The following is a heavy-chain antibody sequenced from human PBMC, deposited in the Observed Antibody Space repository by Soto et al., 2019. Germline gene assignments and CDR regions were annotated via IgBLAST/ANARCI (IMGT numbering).Heavy chain of an antibody. CDR2: IYSGGST. CDR1: GFTVSSNY. V-gene: IGHV3-53*04. D-gene: IGHD3-10*01. J-gene: IGHJ6*03. Sequence: EVQLVESGGGLVQPGGSLRLSCAASGFTVSSNYMSWVRQAPGKGLEWVSVIYSGGSTYYADSVKGRFTISRHNSKNTLYLQMNSLRAEDTAVYYCARAYYYGSGSHAIYYYYYMDVWGKGTTVTVSS. CDR3: ARAYYYGSGSHAIYYYYYMDV.